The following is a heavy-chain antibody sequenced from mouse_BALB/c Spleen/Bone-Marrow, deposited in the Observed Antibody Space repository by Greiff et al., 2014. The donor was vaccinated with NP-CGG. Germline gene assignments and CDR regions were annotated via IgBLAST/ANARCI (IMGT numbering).Heavy chain of an antibody. Sequence: EVQLVESGGGLVKLGGSLELSCAASGFTFSRYYMSWVRQTPEKRLALVAAINSNGENTYYPDTVKGRFTISRDNAKNTLYLQMSSLKSEDAALYYCARHGGFGNYFDYWGQGTTLTVSS. CDR1: GFTFSRYY. V-gene: IGHV5-6-2*01. CDR2: INSNGENT. J-gene: IGHJ2*01. D-gene: IGHD1-1*02. CDR3: ARHGGFGNYFDY.